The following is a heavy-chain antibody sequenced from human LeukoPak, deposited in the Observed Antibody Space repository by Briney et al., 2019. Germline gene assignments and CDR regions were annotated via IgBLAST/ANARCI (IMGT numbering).Heavy chain of an antibody. CDR1: GFTVSSNY. CDR3: ARYGNYGDYVDY. D-gene: IGHD4-17*01. Sequence: GGSLRLSCAASGFTVSSNYMSRVRQAPGKGLEWVSVIYSGGSTYYADSVKGRFTISSDNTKNTLYLQMNSLRAEDTAVYYCARYGNYGDYVDYWGQGTLVTVSS. J-gene: IGHJ4*02. V-gene: IGHV3-53*01. CDR2: IYSGGST.